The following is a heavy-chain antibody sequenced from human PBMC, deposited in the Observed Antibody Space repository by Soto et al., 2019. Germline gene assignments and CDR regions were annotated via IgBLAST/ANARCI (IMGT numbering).Heavy chain of an antibody. CDR2: ISYDGSNK. CDR3: ARGQHYDFWSGYPNWFDP. J-gene: IGHJ5*02. Sequence: LSLSCAASGFTFSSYAMHWVRQAPGKGLEWVAVISYDGSNKYYADSVKGRFTISRDNSKNTLYLQMNSLRAEDTAVYYCARGQHYDFWSGYPNWFDPWGQGTLVTVSS. V-gene: IGHV3-30-3*01. D-gene: IGHD3-3*01. CDR1: GFTFSSYA.